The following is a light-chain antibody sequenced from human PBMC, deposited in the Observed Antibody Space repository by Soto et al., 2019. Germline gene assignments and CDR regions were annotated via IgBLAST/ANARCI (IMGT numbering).Light chain of an antibody. Sequence: EIVLTQSPATLSLSPGERATVSCRASQSVYGLLAWFQQKPGQVPRLLIYDAATRATGIPARFSGSGYGTDFTLTISSLGPEYFAVYFCQQRANLWTFGQGTRVQIK. CDR3: QQRANLWT. J-gene: IGKJ1*01. V-gene: IGKV3-11*01. CDR2: DAA. CDR1: QSVYGL.